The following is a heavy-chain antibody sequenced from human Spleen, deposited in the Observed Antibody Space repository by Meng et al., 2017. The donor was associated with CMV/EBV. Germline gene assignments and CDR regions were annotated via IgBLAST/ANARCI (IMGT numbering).Heavy chain of an antibody. D-gene: IGHD3-3*01. Sequence: ASVKVSCKASGYSFTKYGISWVRQATGQGLEWMGWMNPNSDNTDYAQKFQGRVTMTRDTSISTAYMELSSLRSEDTAVYYCARGLRITIFGVVIFDGMDVWGQGTTVTVSS. CDR1: GYSFTKYG. CDR2: MNPNSDNT. J-gene: IGHJ6*02. CDR3: ARGLRITIFGVVIFDGMDV. V-gene: IGHV1-8*01.